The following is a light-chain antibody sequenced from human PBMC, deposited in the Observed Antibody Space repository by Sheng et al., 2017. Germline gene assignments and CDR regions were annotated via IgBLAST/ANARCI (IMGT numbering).Light chain of an antibody. CDR2: GAS. Sequence: EIVMTQSPATLSVSPGERATLSCRASQSVSSNLAWYQQKPGQAPRLLIYGASTRATGFPARFSGSGSGTEFTLTISSLQSEDFAVYYCQQYSDWPSFGGGTEGGDQT. CDR3: QQYSDWPS. J-gene: IGKJ4*01. CDR1: QSVSSN. V-gene: IGKV3-15*01.